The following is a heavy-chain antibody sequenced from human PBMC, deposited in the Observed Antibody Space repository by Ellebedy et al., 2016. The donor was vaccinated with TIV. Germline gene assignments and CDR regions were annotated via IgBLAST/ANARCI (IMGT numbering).Heavy chain of an antibody. CDR1: GGTFSSYA. D-gene: IGHD2-15*01. CDR2: IIPILGIA. CDR3: ARVKRGSSNYYYYGMDV. J-gene: IGHJ6*02. Sequence: AASVKVSCKASGGTFSSYAISWVRQAPGQGLEWMGRIIPILGIANYAQKFQGRVTITADKSTSTAYMELSSLRSEDTAVYYCARVKRGSSNYYYYGMDVWGQGTTVTVSS. V-gene: IGHV1-69*04.